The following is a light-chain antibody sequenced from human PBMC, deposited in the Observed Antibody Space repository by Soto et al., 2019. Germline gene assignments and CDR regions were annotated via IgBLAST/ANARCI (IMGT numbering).Light chain of an antibody. Sequence: DIQMTQSPSTLSASVGDRVTITCRANQSISTWLAWYQQEPGKAPKLLIYKASHLDSGVPSRFSGSGSGTGFTLTISSLKRDDVAIYFCQQYNSYSRTFGRGTKVEIK. CDR2: KAS. V-gene: IGKV1-5*03. J-gene: IGKJ1*01. CDR1: QSISTW. CDR3: QQYNSYSRT.